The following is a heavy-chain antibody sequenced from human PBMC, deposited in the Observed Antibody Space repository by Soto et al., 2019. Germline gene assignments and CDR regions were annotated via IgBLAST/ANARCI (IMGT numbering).Heavy chain of an antibody. CDR3: ARDYHPDERRDGYNYFDY. CDR1: GFTFSSCG. Sequence: GESLRLSCAASGFTFSSCGMHWGRQAPGKGLEWVAVRWYDGSNKYYADSVKGRFTISRDNSKNTLYLQMNSLRAEDTAVYYCARDYHPDERRDGYNYFDYWGQGTLVTVSS. V-gene: IGHV3-33*01. D-gene: IGHD5-12*01. J-gene: IGHJ4*02. CDR2: RWYDGSNK.